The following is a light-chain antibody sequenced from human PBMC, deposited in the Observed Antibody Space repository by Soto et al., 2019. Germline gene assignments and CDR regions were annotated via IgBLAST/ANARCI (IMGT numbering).Light chain of an antibody. Sequence: QPVLTQPPSVSGSPGQSVTISCTGTSTDFVTYNRVSWYQQPPGTAPKLIIYEVNKRPSGVPDRFSGSKSGNTASLTVSGLQAGDEADYYCSSFAANDNVVFGGGTKLTVL. J-gene: IGLJ3*02. V-gene: IGLV2-8*01. CDR1: STDFVTYNR. CDR2: EVN. CDR3: SSFAANDNVV.